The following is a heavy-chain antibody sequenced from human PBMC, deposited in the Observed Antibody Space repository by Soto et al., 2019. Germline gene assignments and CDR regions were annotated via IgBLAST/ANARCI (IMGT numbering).Heavy chain of an antibody. J-gene: IGHJ4*02. D-gene: IGHD6-13*01. CDR3: ASRSAPIAAAGTSAY. Sequence: SETLSLTCAVSGGSISSSNWWSWVRQPPGEGLEWIGEIYHSGSTNYNPSLKRRVTISVDKSKNQFSLKLSSVTAADTAVYYCASRSAPIAAAGTSAYWGQGTLVTVSS. CDR2: IYHSGST. CDR1: GGSISSSNW. V-gene: IGHV4-4*02.